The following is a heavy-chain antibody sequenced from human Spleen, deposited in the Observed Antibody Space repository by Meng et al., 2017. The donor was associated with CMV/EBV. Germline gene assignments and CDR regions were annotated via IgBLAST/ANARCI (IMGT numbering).Heavy chain of an antibody. Sequence: ASVKVSCKASGYTFTSYYMHWVRQAPGQGLEWMGIINPSGGSTSYAQKFQGRVTMTRDTSTSTVYMELSSLRSEDTAVYYCARGQDQGYDFWSGYFGTYYYYGMDVWGQGTTVTVSS. J-gene: IGHJ6*02. D-gene: IGHD3-3*01. CDR1: GYTFTSYY. V-gene: IGHV1-46*01. CDR3: ARGQDQGYDFWSGYFGTYYYYGMDV. CDR2: INPSGGST.